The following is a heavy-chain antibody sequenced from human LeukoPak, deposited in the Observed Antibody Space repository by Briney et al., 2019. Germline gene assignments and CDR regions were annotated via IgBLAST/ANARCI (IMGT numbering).Heavy chain of an antibody. CDR2: IYASGPT. V-gene: IGHV4-4*07. CDR3: ARGDSGGATRFDY. Sequence: SETLSLICTISGDSFGSYHWNWIRQSAGKGLEWIGRIYASGPTHYDPSFNSRVTMSVDTSKNQFSLKLTYVTAADTALYYCARGDSGGATRFDYWGQGILVTVSS. D-gene: IGHD6-6*01. J-gene: IGHJ4*02. CDR1: GDSFGSYH.